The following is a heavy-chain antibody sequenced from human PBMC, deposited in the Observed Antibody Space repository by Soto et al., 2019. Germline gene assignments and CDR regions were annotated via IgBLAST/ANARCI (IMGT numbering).Heavy chain of an antibody. Sequence: GGSLRLSCAASGFTFSDYYMDWVRQAPGKGLEWVGRSRNKANSFTTDYAASVKGRFTISRDDSKNSLYLQMNSLKTEDTAVYYCARVFGYTSSWSNWGRGTLVTVSS. CDR1: GFTFSDYY. V-gene: IGHV3-72*01. J-gene: IGHJ4*02. CDR3: ARVFGYTSSWSN. CDR2: SRNKANSFTT. D-gene: IGHD6-13*01.